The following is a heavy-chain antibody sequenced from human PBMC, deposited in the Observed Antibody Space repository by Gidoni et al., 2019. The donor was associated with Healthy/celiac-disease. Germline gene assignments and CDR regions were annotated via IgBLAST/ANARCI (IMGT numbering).Heavy chain of an antibody. CDR1: GFTFSRYW. CDR3: ARVSPAGTRYYYYGMDV. J-gene: IGHJ6*02. CDR2: INSEGSST. D-gene: IGHD6-13*01. V-gene: IGHV3-74*01. Sequence: EVQLVESGGGLVQPGGSLRLSCAASGFTFSRYWMHWVRQAPGKGLVWVSRINSEGSSTSYADSVKGRFTISRDNAKNTLYLQMNSLRAEDTAVYYCARVSPAGTRYYYYGMDVWGQGTTVTVSS.